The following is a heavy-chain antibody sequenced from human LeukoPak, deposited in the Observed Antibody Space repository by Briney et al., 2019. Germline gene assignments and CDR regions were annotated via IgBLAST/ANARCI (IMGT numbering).Heavy chain of an antibody. CDR3: ARGPHSSGWYLDY. CDR1: GYTFTGYY. V-gene: IGHV1-2*02. CDR2: INPNSGGT. Sequence: ASVKVCCKASGYTFTGYYMHWVRQAPGQGLEWMGWINPNSGGTNYAQKFQGRVTMTRDTSISTAYMELSRLRSDDTAVYYCARGPHSSGWYLDYWGQGTLVTVSS. D-gene: IGHD6-19*01. J-gene: IGHJ4*02.